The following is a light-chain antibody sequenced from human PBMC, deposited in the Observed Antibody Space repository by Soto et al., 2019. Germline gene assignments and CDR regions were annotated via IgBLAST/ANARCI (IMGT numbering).Light chain of an antibody. V-gene: IGLV2-14*01. CDR1: SSDVGGYNY. CDR2: DVS. Sequence: QSALTQPASVSGSPGQSITISCTGTSSDVGGYNYVSWYQQHPGKAPKLMIYDVSNRPSGVSNRFSGSESGNTAALTISGFQAEDEADYYCSSDTSSSKVFGGGTKLTVL. J-gene: IGLJ3*02. CDR3: SSDTSSSKV.